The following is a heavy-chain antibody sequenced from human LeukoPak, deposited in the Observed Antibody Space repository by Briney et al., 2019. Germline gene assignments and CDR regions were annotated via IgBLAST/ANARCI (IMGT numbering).Heavy chain of an antibody. CDR2: IIPIFGTA. D-gene: IGHD2-2*01. V-gene: IGHV1-69*13. J-gene: IGHJ5*02. CDR1: GGTFSSYA. Sequence: ASVKVSCKASGGTFSSYAISWVRQAPGQGLEWMGGIIPIFGTANYAQKFQGRVTITADESTSTAYMELSSLRSEDTAVYYCARTLYCSSTSCFNWFDPWGQGTLVTVSS. CDR3: ARTLYCSSTSCFNWFDP.